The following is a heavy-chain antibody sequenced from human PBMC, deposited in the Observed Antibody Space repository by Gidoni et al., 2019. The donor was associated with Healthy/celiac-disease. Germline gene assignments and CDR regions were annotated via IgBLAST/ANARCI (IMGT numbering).Heavy chain of an antibody. CDR2: ISYDGSNK. D-gene: IGHD3-22*01. Sequence: GLEWVAVISYDGSNKYYADSVKGRFTISRDNSKNTLYLQMNSLRAEDTAVYYCAILPVDSSGYEDYWGQGTLVTVSS. CDR3: AILPVDSSGYEDY. V-gene: IGHV3-30*03. J-gene: IGHJ4*02.